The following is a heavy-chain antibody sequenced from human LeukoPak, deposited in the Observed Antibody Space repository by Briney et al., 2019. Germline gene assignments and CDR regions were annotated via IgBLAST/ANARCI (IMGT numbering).Heavy chain of an antibody. D-gene: IGHD3-10*01. Sequence: SETLSLTCTVSRGSISSYFWSWIRQPPGKGLEWIGYIYYSGSTNYNPSLKSRVTIPVDTSKNQFSLKLSSVTAADTAVYYCARVFPSAMVRGVDVGWFDPWGQGTLVTVSS. J-gene: IGHJ5*02. CDR2: IYYSGST. CDR3: ARVFPSAMVRGVDVGWFDP. CDR1: RGSISSYF. V-gene: IGHV4-59*01.